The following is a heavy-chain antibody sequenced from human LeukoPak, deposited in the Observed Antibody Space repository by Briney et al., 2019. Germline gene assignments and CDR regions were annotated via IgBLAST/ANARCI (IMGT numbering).Heavy chain of an antibody. CDR1: GGTFSSYA. Sequence: GSSVKVSCKASGGTFSSYAISWVRQAPGQGLEWMGGIIPIFGTANYAQKFQCRVTITADESTSTAYMELSSLRSEDTAVYYCARDGIAAAGTLLNWFDPWGQGTLVTVSS. CDR3: ARDGIAAAGTLLNWFDP. CDR2: IIPIFGTA. V-gene: IGHV1-69*01. D-gene: IGHD6-13*01. J-gene: IGHJ5*02.